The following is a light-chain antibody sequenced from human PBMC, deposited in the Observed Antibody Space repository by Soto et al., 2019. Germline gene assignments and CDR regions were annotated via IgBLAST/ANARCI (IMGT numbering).Light chain of an antibody. CDR2: LGS. Sequence: DIVMTQSPLSLPVTPGEPASISCRSSQSLLHSNGYNYLDRYLQKPGQSPQLLIYLGSNRASGVPDRFSGSGSGTDFTLKISRVEAEDVGVYYCMKALQTKFAQGTKVDIK. J-gene: IGKJ1*01. V-gene: IGKV2-28*01. CDR3: MKALQTK. CDR1: QSLLHSNGYNY.